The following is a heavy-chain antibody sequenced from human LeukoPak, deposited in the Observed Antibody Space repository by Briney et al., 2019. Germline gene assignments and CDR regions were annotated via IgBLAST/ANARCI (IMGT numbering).Heavy chain of an antibody. CDR3: ARGYSSGWYLYYFDY. D-gene: IGHD6-19*01. V-gene: IGHV1-69*13. CDR1: GGTFSSYA. CDR2: IIPIFGTA. Sequence: SVKVSCKASGGTFSSYAISWVRQAPGQGLEWMGGIIPIFGTANYAQKFQGRVTITADESTSTAYMELSSLRSEDTAVYYCARGYSSGWYLYYFDYWGQGTLVTVFS. J-gene: IGHJ4*02.